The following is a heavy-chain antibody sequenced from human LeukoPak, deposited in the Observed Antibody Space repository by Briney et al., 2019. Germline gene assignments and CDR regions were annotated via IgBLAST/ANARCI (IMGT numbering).Heavy chain of an antibody. CDR2: ISGSGGST. CDR1: GFTFSSYG. D-gene: IGHD3-22*01. J-gene: IGHJ4*02. CDR3: AKDRGYDTRTFDY. V-gene: IGHV3-23*01. Sequence: GGSLRLSCAASGFTFSSYGMSWVRQAPGKGLEWVSAISGSGGSTYYADSVKGRFTISRDNSKNTLYLQMNSLRAEDTAVYYCAKDRGYDTRTFDYWGQGTLVTVSS.